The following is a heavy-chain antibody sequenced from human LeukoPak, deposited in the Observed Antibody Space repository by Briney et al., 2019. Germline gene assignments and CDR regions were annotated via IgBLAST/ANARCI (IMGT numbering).Heavy chain of an antibody. D-gene: IGHD2-2*01. CDR3: AKDRSCTGSSCNVGS. Sequence: TGGSLRLSCAASGFTFSSFAMSWVRQAPGKGLEWVSAIRGSGGSTYYADSVKGRFTISRDNSKNTLFLQMNSLRAEDTAVYYCAKDRSCTGSSCNVGSWGQGTMVTVSS. V-gene: IGHV3-23*01. CDR1: GFTFSSFA. CDR2: IRGSGGST. J-gene: IGHJ3*01.